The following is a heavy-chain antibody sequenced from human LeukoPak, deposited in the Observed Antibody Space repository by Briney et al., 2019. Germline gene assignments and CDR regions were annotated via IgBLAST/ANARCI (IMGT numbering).Heavy chain of an antibody. CDR3: AKDDYRGQYFFDY. V-gene: IGHV3-23*01. Sequence: PGGSLRLSCAASRFTFSNYAMTWVRQAPGNGLEWVSAISGSGGRTHYADSVKGRFTISRDNSKNTLYLQMNSLRAEDRAVYYCAKDDYRGQYFFDYWGQGTLVTVSS. CDR1: RFTFSNYA. D-gene: IGHD4-11*01. CDR2: ISGSGGRT. J-gene: IGHJ4*02.